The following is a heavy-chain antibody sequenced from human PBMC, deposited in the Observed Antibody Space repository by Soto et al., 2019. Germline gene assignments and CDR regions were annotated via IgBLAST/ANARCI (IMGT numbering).Heavy chain of an antibody. D-gene: IGHD3-3*01. Sequence: ASVKVSFTVSGYTLTELSMHWVRQAPGKGLEWMGGFDPEDGETIYAQKFQGRVTMTEDTSTDTAYMELSSLRSEDTAVYYCATDRQGGHITIFGVVIVGAFDIWGQGTMVTVSS. CDR1: GYTLTELS. J-gene: IGHJ3*02. V-gene: IGHV1-24*01. CDR2: FDPEDGET. CDR3: ATDRQGGHITIFGVVIVGAFDI.